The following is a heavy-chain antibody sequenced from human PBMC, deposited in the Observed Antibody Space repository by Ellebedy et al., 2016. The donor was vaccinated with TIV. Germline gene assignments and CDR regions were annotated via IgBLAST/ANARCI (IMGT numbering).Heavy chain of an antibody. CDR2: IYYSGTT. CDR1: GGSISYYY. J-gene: IGHJ4*02. CDR3: ARATRFDY. Sequence: SETLSLTXSVPGGSISYYYWNWIRQPPGKGLEWIGYIYYSGTTNYNPSLKSRVTISLDTSKNQFSLKLNSVTAADTATYYCARATRFDYWGQGIQVTVSS. V-gene: IGHV4-59*01.